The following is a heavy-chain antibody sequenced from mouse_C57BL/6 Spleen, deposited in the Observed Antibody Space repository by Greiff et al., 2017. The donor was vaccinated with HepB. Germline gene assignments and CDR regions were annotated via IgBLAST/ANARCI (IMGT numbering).Heavy chain of an antibody. J-gene: IGHJ3*01. V-gene: IGHV1-64*01. Sequence: QVQLQQPGAELVKPGASVKLSCKASGYTFTSYWMHWVKQRPGQGLEWIGMIHPNSGSTNYNEKFKSKATLTVDKSSSTAYMQLSSLTSEDSAVYYGARAPSYDYDGGAWFAYWGQGTLVTVSA. CDR2: IHPNSGST. CDR1: GYTFTSYW. D-gene: IGHD2-4*01. CDR3: ARAPSYDYDGGAWFAY.